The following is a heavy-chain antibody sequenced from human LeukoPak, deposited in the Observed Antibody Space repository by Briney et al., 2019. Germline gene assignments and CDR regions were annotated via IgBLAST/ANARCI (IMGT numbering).Heavy chain of an antibody. CDR1: GGSISSYY. CDR2: IYYSGST. V-gene: IGHV4-59*01. Sequence: SETLSLTCTVSGGSISSYYWSWIRQPPGKGLEWIGYIYYSGSTNYNPSLKGRVTISVDTSKNQFSLKLSSVTAADTAVYYCARDSSSGWYKWFDPWGQGTLVTVSS. D-gene: IGHD6-19*01. J-gene: IGHJ5*02. CDR3: ARDSSSGWYKWFDP.